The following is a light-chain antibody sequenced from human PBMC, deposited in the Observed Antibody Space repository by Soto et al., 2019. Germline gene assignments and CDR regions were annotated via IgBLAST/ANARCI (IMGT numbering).Light chain of an antibody. CDR1: QSLLSSSNNKNR. J-gene: IGKJ1*01. V-gene: IGKV4-1*01. Sequence: LVITHSPDSLCVSLRAMATIICSASQSLLSSSNNKNRLSWYQQKPGQPPKLLLYWASTRESGVPDRFSGSGSGTDFTLTISSLQAEDVAVYYCQQYYTTPWTFGQGTKVDIK. CDR3: QQYYTTPWT. CDR2: WAS.